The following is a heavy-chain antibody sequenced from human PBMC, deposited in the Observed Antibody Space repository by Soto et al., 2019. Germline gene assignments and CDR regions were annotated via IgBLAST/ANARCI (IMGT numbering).Heavy chain of an antibody. J-gene: IGHJ4*02. V-gene: IGHV3-23*01. CDR2: ISSTGGGT. Sequence: SLRLSCAASGFTFNNYVMSWVRQAPGKGLEWVSGISSTGGGTYYADPVKGRSTISRDNSKNTLYLQMNNLRAGDTALYYCAKGHDIVVVPTVDYWGQGTLVTVSS. D-gene: IGHD2-15*01. CDR3: AKGHDIVVVPTVDY. CDR1: GFTFNNYV.